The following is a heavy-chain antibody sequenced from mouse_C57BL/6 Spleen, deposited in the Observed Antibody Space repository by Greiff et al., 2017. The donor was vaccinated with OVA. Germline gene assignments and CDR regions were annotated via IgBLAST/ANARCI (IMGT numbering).Heavy chain of an antibody. V-gene: IGHV1-53*01. CDR1: GYTFTSYW. CDR3: ANSLLRYYFDY. Sequence: VQRVESGTELVKPGASVKLSCKASGYTFTSYWMHWVKQRPGQGLEWIGNINPSNGGTNYNEKFKSKATLTVDKSSSTAYMQLSSLTSEDSAVYYCANSLLRYYFDYWGQGTTLTVSS. CDR2: INPSNGGT. D-gene: IGHD1-1*01. J-gene: IGHJ2*01.